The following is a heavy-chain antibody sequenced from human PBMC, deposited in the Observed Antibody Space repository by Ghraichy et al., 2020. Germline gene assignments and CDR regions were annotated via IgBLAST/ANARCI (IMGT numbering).Heavy chain of an antibody. CDR1: GFTFSSYS. CDR3: ARGRFSIS. CDR2: ISSSSGTI. D-gene: IGHD3-3*01. V-gene: IGHV3-48*04. Sequence: GGSLRLSCAASGFTFSSYSMNWVRQAPGKGLEWVSYISSSSGTIYYADSVKGRITISRDNAKNSLYLQMSSLGAGDTAVYYCARGRFSISWGQGTLVIVSS. J-gene: IGHJ5*02.